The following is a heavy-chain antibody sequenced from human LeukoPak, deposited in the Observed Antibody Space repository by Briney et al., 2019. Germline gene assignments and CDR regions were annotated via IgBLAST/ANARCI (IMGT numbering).Heavy chain of an antibody. V-gene: IGHV1-2*02. CDR2: INPNSGDT. CDR1: GYTFTGYY. J-gene: IGHJ3*02. CDR3: ASYHRGYNFGDAFDI. D-gene: IGHD1-20*01. Sequence: ASVKVSCKASGYTFTGYYMHWVRQAPGQGLEWMGWINPNSGDTNYAQKFYARVTMTRDTSISTAYMELSRLRSDDTAVFYCASYHRGYNFGDAFDIWGQGTMVTVSS.